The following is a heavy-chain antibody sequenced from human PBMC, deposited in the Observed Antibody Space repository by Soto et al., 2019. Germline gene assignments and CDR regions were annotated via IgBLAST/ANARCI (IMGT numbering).Heavy chain of an antibody. Sequence: SETLSLTCTVSGDSISSYYWSWIRQPPGEGLEWIGYISYNGITTYKPSLKSRVTISVDTSKNQFSLRLTSVTAADTAVYYCARDISGIGHKTTSFDPWGQGTLVTVSS. J-gene: IGHJ5*02. CDR1: GDSISSYY. CDR3: ARDISGIGHKTTSFDP. V-gene: IGHV4-59*12. CDR2: ISYNGIT. D-gene: IGHD6-13*01.